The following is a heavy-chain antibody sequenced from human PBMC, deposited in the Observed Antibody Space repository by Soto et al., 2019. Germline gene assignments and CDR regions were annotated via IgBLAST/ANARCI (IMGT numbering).Heavy chain of an antibody. V-gene: IGHV1-69*01. CDR3: ARDARELLSNYWYFDL. J-gene: IGHJ2*01. D-gene: IGHD1-26*01. CDR2: SIPIFGTA. Sequence: QVQLVQSGAEVKKPGSSVKVSCKASGGTFSSYAISWVRQAPGQGLEWMGGSIPIFGTANYAQKFQGRVTITADESTSTAYMELSSLRSEDTAVYYCARDARELLSNYWYFDLWGRGTLVTVSS. CDR1: GGTFSSYA.